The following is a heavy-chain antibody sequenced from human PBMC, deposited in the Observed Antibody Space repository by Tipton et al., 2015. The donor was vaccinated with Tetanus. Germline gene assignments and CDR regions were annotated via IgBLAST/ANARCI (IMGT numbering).Heavy chain of an antibody. CDR2: IYYSGST. V-gene: IGHV4-31*03. D-gene: IGHD5/OR15-5a*01. J-gene: IGHJ4*02. Sequence: TLSLTCTVSGGSISSGAYYWSWIRQHPGKGLEWIGYIYYSGSTLYNPSLRSRLTISSDTSKNQFSLKLSSVTATDTAVYYCARHEESTDYCDNWGQGTLVTVSS. CDR3: ARHEESTDYCDN. CDR1: GGSISSGAYY.